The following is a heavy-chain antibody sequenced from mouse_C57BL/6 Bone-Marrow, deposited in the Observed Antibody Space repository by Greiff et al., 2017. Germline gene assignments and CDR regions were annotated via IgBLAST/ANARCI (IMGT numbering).Heavy chain of an antibody. V-gene: IGHV5-9-1*02. CDR1: GFTFSSYA. D-gene: IGHD1-2*01. CDR3: TRDRVTTAYFDV. CDR2: ISSGGDYI. J-gene: IGHJ1*03. Sequence: DVMLVESGEGLVKPGGSLKLSCAASGFTFSSYAMSWVRQTPEKRLEWVAYISSGGDYIYYADTVKGRFTISRDNARNTLYLQMSSLKSEDTAMYYCTRDRVTTAYFDVWGTGTTVTVSS.